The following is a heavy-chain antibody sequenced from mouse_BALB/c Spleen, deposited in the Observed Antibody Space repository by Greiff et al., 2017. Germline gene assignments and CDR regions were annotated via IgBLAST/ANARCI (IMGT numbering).Heavy chain of an antibody. J-gene: IGHJ3*01. V-gene: IGHV5-4*02. Sequence: EVMLVESGGGLVKPGGSLKLSCAASGFTFSDYYMYWVRQTPEKRLEWVATISDGGSYTYYPDSVKGRFTISRDNAKNNLYLQMSSLKSEDTAMYYCAREGGNYVAYWGQGTLVTVSA. CDR3: AREGGNYVAY. CDR2: ISDGGSYT. CDR1: GFTFSDYY. D-gene: IGHD2-1*01.